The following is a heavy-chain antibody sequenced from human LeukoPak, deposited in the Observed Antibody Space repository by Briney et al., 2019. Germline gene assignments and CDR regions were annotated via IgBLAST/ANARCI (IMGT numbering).Heavy chain of an antibody. CDR2: INPSGGST. J-gene: IGHJ4*02. CDR1: GYTFTSYY. CDR3: ARGEKYYYDSSGYPFDY. V-gene: IGHV1-46*03. D-gene: IGHD3-22*01. Sequence: ASVKVSCKASGYTFTSYYMHWVRQAPGQGLEWMGIINPSGGSTSYAQKFQGRVTMTRDTSTSTVYMELSSLRSEDTAAYYCARGEKYYYDSSGYPFDYWGQGTLVTVSS.